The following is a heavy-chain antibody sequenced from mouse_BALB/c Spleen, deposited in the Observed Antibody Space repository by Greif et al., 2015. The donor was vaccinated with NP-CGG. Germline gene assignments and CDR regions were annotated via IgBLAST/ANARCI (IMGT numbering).Heavy chain of an antibody. CDR2: IYPSDSYT. CDR1: GYTFTSYW. Sequence: VKLMESGAELVRPGASVKLSCEASGYTFTSYWINWVKQRPGQGLEWIGNIYPSDSYTSYNQKFKDKATLTVDKSSSTAYMQLSSPTSEDSAVYYCTRDGNYGGSAMDYWGQGTSVTVSS. J-gene: IGHJ4*01. D-gene: IGHD2-1*01. CDR3: TRDGNYGGSAMDY. V-gene: IGHV1-69*02.